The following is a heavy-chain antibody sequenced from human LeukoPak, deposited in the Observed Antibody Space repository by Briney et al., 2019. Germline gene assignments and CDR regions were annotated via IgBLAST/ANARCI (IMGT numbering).Heavy chain of an antibody. CDR3: AKGGLWFGENWFDP. CDR2: IYYSGST. D-gene: IGHD3-10*01. V-gene: IGHV4-61*08. J-gene: IGHJ5*02. Sequence: SQTLSLTRTVSGGSISSGDYYWSWIRQPPGKGLEWIGYIYYSGSTNYNPSLKSRVTISVDTSKNQFSLKLSSVTAADTAVYYCAKGGLWFGENWFDPWGQGTLVTVSS. CDR1: GGSISSGDYY.